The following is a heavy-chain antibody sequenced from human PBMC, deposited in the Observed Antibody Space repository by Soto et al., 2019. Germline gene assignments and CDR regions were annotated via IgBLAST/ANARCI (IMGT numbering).Heavy chain of an antibody. V-gene: IGHV3-11*01. J-gene: IGHJ4*02. CDR1: GFTFSDYY. CDR2: ISSSGGTI. D-gene: IGHD2-8*02. Sequence: PGGSLRLSCAASGFTFSDYYMNWIHQAPGKGLEWVSYISSSGGTIYYADSVKGRFTISRDNAENSLFLQMNSLRAEDTAVYYCARGVLAAVTSTFDYWGQGTLVTVSS. CDR3: ARGVLAAVTSTFDY.